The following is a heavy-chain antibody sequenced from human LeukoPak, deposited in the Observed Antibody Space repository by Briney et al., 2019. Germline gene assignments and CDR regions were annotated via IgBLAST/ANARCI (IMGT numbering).Heavy chain of an antibody. CDR3: AKYRSTSGYVDS. Sequence: SETPSLTCSVSGGSISSNYWSWFRQPPGKGLEWIGYIYYSGSTTYNPSLKSRVTISVDTSKTQFSLKLTSVTAADTAVYYCAKYRSTSGYVDSWGQGTLVTVSS. V-gene: IGHV4-59*08. D-gene: IGHD3-22*01. CDR1: GGSISSNY. CDR2: IYYSGST. J-gene: IGHJ4*02.